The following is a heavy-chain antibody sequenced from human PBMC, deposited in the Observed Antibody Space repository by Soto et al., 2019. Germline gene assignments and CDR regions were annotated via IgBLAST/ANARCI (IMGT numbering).Heavy chain of an antibody. Sequence: QVRLHESGPGLVKPSQTLSLTCSVSGGSISGDYYWSWIRQSPEKGLEWIGYIYYSGSSYTNPAPHSRLSMSLDTSKNQFSLNLRTVTAADTAVYYGARGGAWGPGYFDSWGQGALVAVSS. CDR3: ARGGAWGPGYFDS. V-gene: IGHV4-30-4*08. CDR1: GGSISGDYY. CDR2: IYYSGSS. J-gene: IGHJ4*02. D-gene: IGHD3-16*01.